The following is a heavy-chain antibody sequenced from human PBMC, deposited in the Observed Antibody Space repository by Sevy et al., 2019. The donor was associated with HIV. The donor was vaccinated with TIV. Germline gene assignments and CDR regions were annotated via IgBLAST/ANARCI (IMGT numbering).Heavy chain of an antibody. J-gene: IGHJ3*02. Sequence: GESLKISCKGSGYSFTSYWIGWVRQMPGKGLEGMGIIYPGDSDTRYSPSFQGQVTISADKSITTAYLQWRSLKASATAMYFCARVPTESHDAFDIWGQGTMVTVSS. V-gene: IGHV5-51*01. CDR3: ARVPTESHDAFDI. CDR1: GYSFTSYW. CDR2: IYPGDSDT.